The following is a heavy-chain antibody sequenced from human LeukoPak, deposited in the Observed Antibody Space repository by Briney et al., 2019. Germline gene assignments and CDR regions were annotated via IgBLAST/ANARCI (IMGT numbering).Heavy chain of an antibody. V-gene: IGHV3-33*06. J-gene: IGHJ4*02. CDR2: IYYDGSNK. CDR3: ANLLNGDGSDS. Sequence: GGSLRLSCAASGFTFSSYGMHWVRQAPGKGLEWVALIYYDGSNKYYADSVKGRFTISRDNSKNTLYLQMNSLRAEDTAVYYCANLLNGDGSDSWGQGTPVTVSS. D-gene: IGHD4-17*01. CDR1: GFTFSSYG.